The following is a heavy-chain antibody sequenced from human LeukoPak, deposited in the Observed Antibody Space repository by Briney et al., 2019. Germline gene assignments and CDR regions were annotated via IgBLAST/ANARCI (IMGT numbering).Heavy chain of an antibody. D-gene: IGHD3-9*01. CDR1: GFTFSSYA. J-gene: IGHJ6*02. Sequence: GGSLRLSCAASGFTFSSYAMSWVRQAPGKGLEWVSAISGSGGSTYYADSVKGRFTISRDNSKNTLYLQMNSLRAEDTAVYYCARALIYRRVYGMDVWGQGTTVTVSS. CDR2: ISGSGGST. CDR3: ARALIYRRVYGMDV. V-gene: IGHV3-23*01.